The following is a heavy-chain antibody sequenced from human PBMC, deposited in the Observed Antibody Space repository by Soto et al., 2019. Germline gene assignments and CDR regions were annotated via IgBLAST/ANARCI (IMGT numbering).Heavy chain of an antibody. V-gene: IGHV4-39*01. CDR3: ARHIHGYKGEYYFYY. Sequence: PSETLSLTCTVSGGSISSSSYYWGWIRQPPGKGLEWIGSIYYSGSTYYNPSLKSRVTISVDTSKNQFSLKLSSVTAADTAVYYCARHIHGYKGEYYFYYWGQGTLVTVSS. CDR1: GGSISSSSYY. CDR2: IYYSGST. J-gene: IGHJ4*02. D-gene: IGHD5-12*01.